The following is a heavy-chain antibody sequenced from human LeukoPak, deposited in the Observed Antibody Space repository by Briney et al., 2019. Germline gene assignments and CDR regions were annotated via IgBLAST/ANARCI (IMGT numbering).Heavy chain of an antibody. D-gene: IGHD6-13*01. CDR1: GFTLRSYW. CDR3: ARDGYSYSSSWTTFDY. V-gene: IGHV3-7*01. Sequence: GGSLRLSCAASGFTLRSYWMTWVRQAPGKGLEWVANIKHDETVKNYVDSVKGRFTISRDNAKNSLYLQMNSLRAEDTAVYYCARDGYSYSSSWTTFDYWGQGTLVTVSS. CDR2: IKHDETVK. J-gene: IGHJ4*02.